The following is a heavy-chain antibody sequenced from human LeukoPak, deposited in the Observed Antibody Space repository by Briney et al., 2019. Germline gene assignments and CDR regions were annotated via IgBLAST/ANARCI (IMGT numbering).Heavy chain of an antibody. CDR2: IYHSGSV. CDR3: ASSNDYGDSVETFDY. CDR1: GGSISSTNW. J-gene: IGHJ4*02. D-gene: IGHD4-17*01. V-gene: IGHV4-4*02. Sequence: SGPLSLTCAVSGGSISSTNWWSWVRQPPGKGLEWIGEIYHSGSVTYNLSLRSRVTISVDKSKNHFSLKLTSVTAADTAVYFCASSNDYGDSVETFDYWGQGTLVTVSS.